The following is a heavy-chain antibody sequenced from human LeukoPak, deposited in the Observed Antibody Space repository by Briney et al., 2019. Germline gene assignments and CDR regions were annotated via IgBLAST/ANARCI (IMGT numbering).Heavy chain of an antibody. D-gene: IGHD6-19*01. J-gene: IGHJ4*02. V-gene: IGHV3-21*01. CDR1: GFTFSSYS. CDR2: ISSSSSYI. Sequence: GGSLRLSCAAAGFTFSSYSMNWVRQAPGKGLEWVSSISSSSSYIYYADSVKGRFTISRDNAKNSLYLQMNRLRAEDTAVYYCARDRGSGWYPNFDYWGQGTLVTVSS. CDR3: ARDRGSGWYPNFDY.